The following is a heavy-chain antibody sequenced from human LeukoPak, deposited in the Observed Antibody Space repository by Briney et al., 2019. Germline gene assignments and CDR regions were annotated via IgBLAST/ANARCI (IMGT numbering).Heavy chain of an antibody. V-gene: IGHV3-33*01. CDR3: AREYYYDSNDAFDI. J-gene: IGHJ3*02. Sequence: PGRSLRLSCAASGFTFSSYGMHWVRQAPGKGLEWVAVIWYDGSNEYYADSVKGRFTISRDNSKNTLYLQMNSLRAEDTAVYYCAREYYYDSNDAFDIWGQGTMVTVSS. D-gene: IGHD3-22*01. CDR1: GFTFSSYG. CDR2: IWYDGSNE.